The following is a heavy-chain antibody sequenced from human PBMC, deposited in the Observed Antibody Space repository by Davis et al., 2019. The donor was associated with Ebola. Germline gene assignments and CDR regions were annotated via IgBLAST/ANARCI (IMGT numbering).Heavy chain of an antibody. CDR2: ISYDGSNK. Sequence: GESLKISCAASGFTFSSYGMHWVRQAPGKGLEWVAVISYDGSNKYYADSVKGRFTISRDNSKNTLYLQMNSLRAEDTAVYYCAKLGFGGTDAFDIWGQGTMVTVSS. J-gene: IGHJ3*02. CDR3: AKLGFGGTDAFDI. D-gene: IGHD4-23*01. CDR1: GFTFSSYG. V-gene: IGHV3-30*18.